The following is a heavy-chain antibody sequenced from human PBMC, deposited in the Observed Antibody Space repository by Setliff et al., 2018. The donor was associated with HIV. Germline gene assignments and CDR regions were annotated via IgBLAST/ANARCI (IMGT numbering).Heavy chain of an antibody. CDR1: GFTFSTYS. Sequence: PGGSLRLSCAASGFTFSTYSMNWVRQAPGKGLEWVSSISSSSRSKYYADSVKGRFTISRDNAENSLYLQMNSLTAEDTAVYYCARDVSWRVRTYIDYWGQGALVTVSS. J-gene: IGHJ4*02. V-gene: IGHV3-21*01. CDR3: ARDVSWRVRTYIDY. D-gene: IGHD3-3*01. CDR2: ISSSSRSK.